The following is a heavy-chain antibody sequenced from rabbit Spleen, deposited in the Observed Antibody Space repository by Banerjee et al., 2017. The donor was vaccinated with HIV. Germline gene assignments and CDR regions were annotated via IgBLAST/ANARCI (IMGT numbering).Heavy chain of an antibody. D-gene: IGHD1-1*01. Sequence: QEQLVESGGGLVQPGGSLKLSCKASGFDFSRYYMSWVRQAPGKGLEWIACINASTGKPVYATWASGRFTISRTSSTTVTLRMTSLTAADRATYFCARDLVGVIGWNFYLWGQGTLVTVS. J-gene: IGHJ4*01. CDR2: INASTGKP. CDR1: GFDFSRYYM. V-gene: IGHV1S45*01. CDR3: ARDLVGVIGWNFYL.